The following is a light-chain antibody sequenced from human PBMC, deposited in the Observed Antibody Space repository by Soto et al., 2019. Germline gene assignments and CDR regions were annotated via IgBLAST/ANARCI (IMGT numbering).Light chain of an antibody. CDR1: QGISRS. Sequence: DIQMTQSPSSVSASVGDRVTITCRASQGISRSLAWYQQKPGKAPKVLIYGASNLQSGVPSRFRGSGSGTEFTLTISSLQPADFATYYCQQANRFPLTFGPGTKVDIK. J-gene: IGKJ3*01. V-gene: IGKV1-12*01. CDR3: QQANRFPLT. CDR2: GAS.